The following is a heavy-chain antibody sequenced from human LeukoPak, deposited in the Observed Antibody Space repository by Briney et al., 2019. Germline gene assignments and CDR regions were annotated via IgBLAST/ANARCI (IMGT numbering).Heavy chain of an antibody. CDR3: ANALSMVRGVIAPLDY. Sequence: GGSLRLSCAASGFTFSSYAMSWVRQAPEKGLEWVSAISGSGGSTYYADSVKGRFTISRDNSKNTVYLQINSLRAEDTAVYRCANALSMVRGVIAPLDYWGQGTLVTVSS. D-gene: IGHD3-10*01. CDR1: GFTFSSYA. CDR2: ISGSGGST. J-gene: IGHJ4*02. V-gene: IGHV3-23*01.